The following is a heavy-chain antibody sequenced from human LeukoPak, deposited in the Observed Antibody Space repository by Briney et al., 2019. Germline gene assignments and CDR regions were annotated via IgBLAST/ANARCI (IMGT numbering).Heavy chain of an antibody. CDR1: GYSIGVGYY. J-gene: IGHJ4*02. Sequence: SETLSLTCGVSGYSIGVGYYWGWIRQPPGKGLEWIGGIHYSGNTYYNPSLKSRVTISMDTSKNQFSLKLSSVTAADTAVYYCARVNTANIKYLFDYWGQGTLVTVSS. CDR3: ARVNTANIKYLFDY. D-gene: IGHD5-18*01. V-gene: IGHV4-38-2*01. CDR2: IHYSGNT.